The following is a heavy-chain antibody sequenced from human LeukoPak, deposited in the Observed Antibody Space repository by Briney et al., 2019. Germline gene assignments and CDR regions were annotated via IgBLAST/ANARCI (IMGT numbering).Heavy chain of an antibody. CDR3: ARGGARYYDILTGYYTEPFDY. CDR2: IYYSGST. CDR1: GGSISSYY. V-gene: IGHV4-59*01. D-gene: IGHD3-9*01. J-gene: IGHJ4*02. Sequence: SETLSLTCTVSGGSISSYYWSWIRQPPGKGLEWIGYIYYSGSTNYNPTLKSRDTISVDTSKNQFSLKLSSVTAADTAVYYCARGGARYYDILTGYYTEPFDYWGQGTLVTVSS.